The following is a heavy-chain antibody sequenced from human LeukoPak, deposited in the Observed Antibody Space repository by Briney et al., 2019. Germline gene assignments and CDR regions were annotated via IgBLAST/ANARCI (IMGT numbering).Heavy chain of an antibody. CDR3: ARTGGYGDPIGADY. V-gene: IGHV4-39*07. CDR2: IYFSGST. D-gene: IGHD4-17*01. CDR1: GGSISRSNSY. J-gene: IGHJ4*02. Sequence: SETLSLTCTVSGGSISRSNSYWGWIRQPPGRGLEWIGSIYFSGSTYYNPSLTSRVTISVDTSKNQFSLKLSSVTAADTAVYYCARTGGYGDPIGADYWGQGTLVTVSS.